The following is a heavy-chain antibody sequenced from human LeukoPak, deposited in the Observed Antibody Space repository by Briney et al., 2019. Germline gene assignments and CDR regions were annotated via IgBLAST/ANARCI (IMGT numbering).Heavy chain of an antibody. CDR3: ARQTFASIAAAGTGY. V-gene: IGHV4-59*08. J-gene: IGHJ4*02. CDR1: GGSISSYY. Sequence: SETLSLTCTVSGGSISSYYWSWIRQPPGKGLEWIGYIYYSGSTSYNPSLKSRVTISVDTSKNQFSLKLSSVTAADTAVYYCARQTFASIAAAGTGYWGQGTLVTVSS. CDR2: IYYSGST. D-gene: IGHD6-13*01.